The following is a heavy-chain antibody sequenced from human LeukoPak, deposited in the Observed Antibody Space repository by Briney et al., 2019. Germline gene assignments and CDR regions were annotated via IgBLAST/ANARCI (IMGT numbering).Heavy chain of an antibody. V-gene: IGHV4-59*01. CDR3: ARGLRFTYWYFDL. J-gene: IGHJ2*01. CDR1: GGSISSYY. CDR2: IYYSGST. Sequence: PSETLSLTCTVSGGSISSYYWSWIRQPPGKGLEWIGYIYYSGSTNYNPSLKSRVTISVDTSKNQFSLKLSSVTAADTAVYYCARGLRFTYWYFDLWGRGTLVTVSS. D-gene: IGHD3-16*01.